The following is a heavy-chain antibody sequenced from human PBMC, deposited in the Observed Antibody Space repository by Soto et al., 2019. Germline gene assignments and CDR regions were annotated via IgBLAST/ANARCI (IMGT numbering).Heavy chain of an antibody. CDR2: ISGSGGST. J-gene: IGHJ4*02. CDR3: AKGVGSSWYATHFDY. Sequence: GGSLRLSCAASGFTFSSYAMSWVRQAPGKGLEWVSAISGSGGSTYYADSVKGRFTISRDNSKNTLYLQMNSLRAEDTAVYYCAKGVGSSWYATHFDYWGQGTLVTVSS. V-gene: IGHV3-23*01. D-gene: IGHD6-13*01. CDR1: GFTFSSYA.